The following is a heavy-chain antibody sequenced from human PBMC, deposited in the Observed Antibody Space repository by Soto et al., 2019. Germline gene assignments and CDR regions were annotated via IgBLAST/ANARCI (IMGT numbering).Heavy chain of an antibody. CDR2: IYHSGST. Sequence: SETLSLTCGFSGFSISIDCYWGWIRQPPGKGLEWIGSIYHSGSTYYSPSPKSRVTISVDTSKNQFSLKLTSVTAADTAVYYCARGVGTTNYFDFWGQGTLVTVSS. CDR1: GFSISIDCY. V-gene: IGHV4-38-2*01. CDR3: ARGVGTTNYFDF. D-gene: IGHD1-7*01. J-gene: IGHJ4*02.